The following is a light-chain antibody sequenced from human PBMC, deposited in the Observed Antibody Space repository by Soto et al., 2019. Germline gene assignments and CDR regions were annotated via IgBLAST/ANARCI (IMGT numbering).Light chain of an antibody. Sequence: SPYHEQTITISCTGTSSDVGSYNLVSWYQQHPGKAPKLMIYEGSKRPSGVSNRFSGSKSGNTASLTISGLQAEDEADYYCCSYAGSSRDVFGTGTKVTVL. CDR3: CSYAGSSRDV. CDR1: SSDVGSYNL. CDR2: EGS. J-gene: IGLJ1*01. V-gene: IGLV2-23*01.